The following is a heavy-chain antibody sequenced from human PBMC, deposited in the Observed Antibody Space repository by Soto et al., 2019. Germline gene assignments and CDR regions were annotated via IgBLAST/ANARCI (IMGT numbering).Heavy chain of an antibody. D-gene: IGHD1-26*01. CDR3: AREGDGGAFDI. CDR1: GFTFSSYW. V-gene: IGHV3-74*01. Sequence: HPGGSLRLSCAASGFTFSSYWMHWVRQAPGKGLVWVSRINSDGSSTSYADSVKGRFTISRDNAKNTLYLQMNSLRAEDTAVYYCAREGDGGAFDIWGQGTMVTVSS. CDR2: INSDGSST. J-gene: IGHJ3*02.